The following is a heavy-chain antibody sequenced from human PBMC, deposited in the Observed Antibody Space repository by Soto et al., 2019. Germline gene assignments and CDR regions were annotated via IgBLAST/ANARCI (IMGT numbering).Heavy chain of an antibody. J-gene: IGHJ6*02. V-gene: IGHV3-33*01. CDR3: ARDRSYYYYGMDV. CDR2: IWYDGSNK. Sequence: GGSLRLSCAASGFTFSSYGMHWVRQAPGKGLEWVAVIWYDGSNKYYADSVKGRFTISRDNSKNTLYPQMNSLRAGDTAVYYCARDRSYYYYGMDVWGQGTTVTVSS. CDR1: GFTFSSYG.